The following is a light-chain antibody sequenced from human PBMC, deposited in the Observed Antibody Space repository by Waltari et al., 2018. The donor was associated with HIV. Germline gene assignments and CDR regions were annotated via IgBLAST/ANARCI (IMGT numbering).Light chain of an antibody. CDR2: KDS. V-gene: IGLV3-25*03. Sequence: SYDLTQPPSVSVSTGQTAWIPCSGDALAKQYGYWYQQKPGQAPGLVIYKDSERPSGMPERVSGSSSETTVTLTISGVQAEDEADYYSQSKDSSATYPVFGGGTRLTVL. J-gene: IGLJ2*01. CDR1: ALAKQY. CDR3: QSKDSSATYPV.